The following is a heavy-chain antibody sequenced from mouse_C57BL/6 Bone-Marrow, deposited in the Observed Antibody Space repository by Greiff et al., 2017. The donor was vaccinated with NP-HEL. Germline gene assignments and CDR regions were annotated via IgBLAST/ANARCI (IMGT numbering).Heavy chain of an antibody. CDR3: ARGAMDY. V-gene: IGHV1-50*01. CDR1: GYTFTSYW. Sequence: QVQLQQSGAELVKPGASVKLSCKASGYTFTSYWMQWVKQRPGQGLEWIGEIDPSDSYTNYNQKFKGKATLTVDTSSSTAYMQLSSLTSEDSAVYYCARGAMDYWGQGTSVTASS. J-gene: IGHJ4*01. CDR2: IDPSDSYT.